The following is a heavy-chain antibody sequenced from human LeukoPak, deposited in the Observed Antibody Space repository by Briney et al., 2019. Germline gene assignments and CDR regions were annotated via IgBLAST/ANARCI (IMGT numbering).Heavy chain of an antibody. CDR1: GGSISSGGYY. J-gene: IGHJ4*02. D-gene: IGHD3-16*01. Sequence: PSETLSLTCTVSGGSISSGGYYWSWIRQPPGKGLEWIGYIYHSGSTYYNPSLKSRVTISVDRSKNQFSLKLSSVTAADTAVYCCAATTLGRLGELFYYWGQGTLVTVSS. CDR3: AATTLGRLGELFYY. CDR2: IYHSGST. V-gene: IGHV4-30-2*01.